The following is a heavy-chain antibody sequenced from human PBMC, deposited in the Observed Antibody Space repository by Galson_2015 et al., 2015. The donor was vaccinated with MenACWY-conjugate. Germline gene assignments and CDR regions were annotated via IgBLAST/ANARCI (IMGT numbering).Heavy chain of an antibody. J-gene: IGHJ4*02. CDR3: ARDADSSVWYWARPPAQVPHLDH. D-gene: IGHD6-19*01. CDR1: GFTFSSYW. V-gene: IGHV3-7*03. Sequence: SLRLSCAASGFTFSSYWMSWVRQAPGKGLEWVANIKQDGSENYYVDSVKGRFIISRDNSKNSLYLQMNNLRAADTAVYYCARDADSSVWYWARPPAQVPHLDHWGQGTLVTVSS. CDR2: IKQDGSEN.